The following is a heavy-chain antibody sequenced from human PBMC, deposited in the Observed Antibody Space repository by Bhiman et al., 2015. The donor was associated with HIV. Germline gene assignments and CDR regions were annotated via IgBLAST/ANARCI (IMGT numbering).Heavy chain of an antibody. CDR2: ISSSGSTI. CDR1: GFTFSSYE. D-gene: IGHD2-21*02. Sequence: EVQLVESGGGLVQPGGSLRLSCAASGFTFSSYEMNWVRQAPGKGLEWVSYISSSGSTIYYADSVKGRFTISRDNAKNSLYLQMNSLRAEDTAVYYCARQGATATFYFDYWGQGTLVTVSS. V-gene: IGHV3-48*03. CDR3: ARQGATATFYFDY. J-gene: IGHJ4*02.